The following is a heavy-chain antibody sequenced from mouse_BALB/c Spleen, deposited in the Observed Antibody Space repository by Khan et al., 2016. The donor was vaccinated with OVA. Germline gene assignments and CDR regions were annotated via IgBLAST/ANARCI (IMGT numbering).Heavy chain of an antibody. D-gene: IGHD1-1*01. CDR2: IDPSNSQT. J-gene: IGHJ2*01. CDR1: GYTFTNYW. CDR3: ARYGGGYYFDY. V-gene: IGHV1S127*01. Sequence: QVQLQQSGPELVRPGASVKMSCKASGYTFTNYWMHWVKQRPGQGLEWIGMIDPSNSQTRSDQKVREKATLNVDKSSNTAYMQLSSLTSEDSAVYYCARYGGGYYFDYWGQGTTLTVSS.